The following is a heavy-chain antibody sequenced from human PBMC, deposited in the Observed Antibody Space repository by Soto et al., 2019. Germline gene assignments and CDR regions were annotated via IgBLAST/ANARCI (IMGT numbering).Heavy chain of an antibody. CDR3: ARHLAPELEPTTPYYNGLDV. CDR2: IENKAKSYAT. CDR1: GFTFSSSV. Sequence: GGSLRLSCAASGFTFSSSVVHWVRQAPGKGLEWVGHIENKAKSYATAYTASVKGRFTISRDDSKKTTYLQMNSLRTDDTAVYYCARHLAPELEPTTPYYNGLDVWGQGTTVTVSS. J-gene: IGHJ6*02. D-gene: IGHD1-1*01. V-gene: IGHV3-73*01.